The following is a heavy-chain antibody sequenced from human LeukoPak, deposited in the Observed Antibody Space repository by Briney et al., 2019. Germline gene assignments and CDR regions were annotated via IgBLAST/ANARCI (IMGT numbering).Heavy chain of an antibody. D-gene: IGHD5-12*01. J-gene: IGHJ6*03. CDR1: GYTFTGYY. V-gene: IGHV1-2*02. CDR2: INPNSGGT. CDR3: ARDDMVATMENTYYYMDV. Sequence: GASVKVSCKASGYTFTGYYMHWVRQAPGQGLEWMGWINPNSGGTNYAQKFQGRVTMTRDTSISTAYMELSRLRSDDTAVYYCARDDMVATMENTYYYMDVWGKGTTVTVSS.